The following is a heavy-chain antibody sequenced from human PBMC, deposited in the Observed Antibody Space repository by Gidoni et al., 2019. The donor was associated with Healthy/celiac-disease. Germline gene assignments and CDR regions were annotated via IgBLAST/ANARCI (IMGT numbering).Heavy chain of an antibody. CDR1: GFTFSSYA. V-gene: IGHV3-30-3*01. CDR2: ISYDGSNK. CDR3: ARDRIMRYYYDSSGYLYYYGMDV. D-gene: IGHD3-22*01. Sequence: QVQLVESGGGVVQPGRSLRLSCAASGFTFSSYAMHWVRQAPGKGLEWVAVISYDGSNKYYADSVKGRFTISRDNSKNTLYLQMNSLRAEDTAVYYCARDRIMRYYYDSSGYLYYYGMDVWGQGTTVTVSS. J-gene: IGHJ6*02.